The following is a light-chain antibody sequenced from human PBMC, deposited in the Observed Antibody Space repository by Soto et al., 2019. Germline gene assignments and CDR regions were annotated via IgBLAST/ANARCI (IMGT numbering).Light chain of an antibody. CDR3: QQSDSTPYN. Sequence: DIQMTQSPSSLSASVGDRVTMTFRASQTISTYLNWYQQKPGKAPRLLIYDASSLLSGVPSRLSGCGSGTDFTLTIASLQPEAFSPSYCQQSDSTPYNFGQGTKVEI. CDR2: DAS. J-gene: IGKJ2*01. CDR1: QTISTY. V-gene: IGKV1-39*01.